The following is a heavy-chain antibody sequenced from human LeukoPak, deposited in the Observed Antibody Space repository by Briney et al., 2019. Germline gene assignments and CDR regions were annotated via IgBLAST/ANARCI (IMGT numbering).Heavy chain of an antibody. Sequence: GGSLRLSCAASGFTFNYAWMSWVRQVPGKGLERVGQTVSEIDGGTTDYAAPVKGRFTISRDDSKSTLYLQMNSLKIEDTAVYYCTTDEDWNYARKDVWGQGATVIVSS. J-gene: IGHJ6*02. CDR1: GFTFNYAW. CDR3: TTDEDWNYARKDV. D-gene: IGHD1-7*01. V-gene: IGHV3-15*04. CDR2: TVSEIDGGTT.